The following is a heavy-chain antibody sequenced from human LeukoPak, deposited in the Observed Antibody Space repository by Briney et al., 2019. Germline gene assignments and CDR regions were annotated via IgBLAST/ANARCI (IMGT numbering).Heavy chain of an antibody. V-gene: IGHV4-4*07. Sequence: PSETLPLTCTVSGGSLSSYYWSWIRHPAGKGLEWIGRIFTSGSTTYNPPLNSRVTTSIDTYKNQFSLKLGSVTAADTAVYYCAREFTMVRGVFDFWGQGTLVTVSS. CDR1: GGSLSSYY. CDR3: AREFTMVRGVFDF. D-gene: IGHD3-10*01. CDR2: IFTSGST. J-gene: IGHJ4*02.